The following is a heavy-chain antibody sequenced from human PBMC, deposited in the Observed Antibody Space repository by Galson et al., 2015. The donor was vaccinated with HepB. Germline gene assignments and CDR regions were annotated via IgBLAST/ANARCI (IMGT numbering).Heavy chain of an antibody. J-gene: IGHJ3*02. D-gene: IGHD3-3*01. CDR1: GFTFSSYA. V-gene: IGHV3-23*01. CDR2: ISGSGGST. CDR3: AKELYYDFWSGSDAFDI. Sequence: SLRLSCAASGFTFSSYAMSWVRQAPGKGLEWVSAISGSGGSTYYADSVKGRFTISRDNSKNTLYLQMNSLRAEDTAVYYCAKELYYDFWSGSDAFDIWGQGTMVTVSS.